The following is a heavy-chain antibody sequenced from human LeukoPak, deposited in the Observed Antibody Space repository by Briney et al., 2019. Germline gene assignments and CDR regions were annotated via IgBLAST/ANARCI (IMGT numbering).Heavy chain of an antibody. CDR1: GFTFDDYA. D-gene: IGHD3-10*01. Sequence: GGSLRLSCAASGFTFDDYAMHWVRQAPGKGLEWVSGISWNSGSIGYADSVKGRFTISRDNAKNSLYLQMNSLRAEDTAVYYCARDGYGSGSYYNEIFDYWAREPWSPSPQ. CDR2: ISWNSGSI. CDR3: ARDGYGSGSYYNEIFDY. V-gene: IGHV3-9*01. J-gene: IGHJ4*02.